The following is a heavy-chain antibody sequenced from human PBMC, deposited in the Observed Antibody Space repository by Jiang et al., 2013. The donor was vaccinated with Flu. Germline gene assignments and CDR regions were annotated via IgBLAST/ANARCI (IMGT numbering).Heavy chain of an antibody. CDR2: ISDDGSNK. D-gene: IGHD3-22*01. CDR3: ARDRYYDKTFDP. CDR1: GFTFSSYA. V-gene: IGHV3-30-3*01. J-gene: IGHJ5*02. Sequence: VQLVESGGSVVQPGRSLRLSCAASGFTFSSYAMHWVRQAPGKGLEWVAVISDDGSNKYHADSVKGRFTISRDNSKNTLYLQMSSLRAEDTAVYYCARDRYYDKTFDPWGQGTLVTVSS.